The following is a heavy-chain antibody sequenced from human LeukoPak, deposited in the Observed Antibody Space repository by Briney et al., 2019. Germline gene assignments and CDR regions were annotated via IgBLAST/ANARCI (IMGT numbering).Heavy chain of an antibody. J-gene: IGHJ4*02. V-gene: IGHV3-23*01. CDR3: TKGTIWLPFDY. CDR1: GFTSSNYA. Sequence: GGSLRLSCAASGFTSSNYAMNWVRQAPGKGLEWVSAISGSGADTYYADSVKGRFTISRDNSKNTLYLQMNSLRAEDTAVYYCTKGTIWLPFDYWGQGTLVTVSS. CDR2: ISGSGADT. D-gene: IGHD5-18*01.